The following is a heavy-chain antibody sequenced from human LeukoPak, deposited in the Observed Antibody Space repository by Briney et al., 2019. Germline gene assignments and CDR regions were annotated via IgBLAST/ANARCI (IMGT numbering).Heavy chain of an antibody. CDR1: GFRFSGFR. D-gene: IGHD2-15*01. CDR2: INQETSEK. Sequence: GGSLRLSCEASGFRFSGFRMSWVRQAPGKGPEWVANINQETSEKYYVDSVRGRFTISRDNAKNSLSLQMNSLRVEDTAVYYCAREVDRSFGYWGQGIMVTVSS. J-gene: IGHJ4*02. CDR3: AREVDRSFGY. V-gene: IGHV3-7*01.